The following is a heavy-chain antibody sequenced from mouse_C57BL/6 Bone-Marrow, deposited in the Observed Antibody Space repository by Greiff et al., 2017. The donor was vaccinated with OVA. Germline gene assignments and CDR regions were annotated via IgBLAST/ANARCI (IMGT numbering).Heavy chain of an antibody. CDR3: ARRSSGYVGFAY. D-gene: IGHD3-2*02. CDR1: GYTFTSYG. CDR2: IYPRSGNT. Sequence: QVQLQQSGAELARPGASVKLSCKASGYTFTSYGISWVKQRTGQGLEWIGEIYPRSGNTYYNEKFKGKATLTADKSSSTAYMELRSLTSEDSAVYFCARRSSGYVGFAYWGQGTLVTVSA. J-gene: IGHJ3*01. V-gene: IGHV1-81*01.